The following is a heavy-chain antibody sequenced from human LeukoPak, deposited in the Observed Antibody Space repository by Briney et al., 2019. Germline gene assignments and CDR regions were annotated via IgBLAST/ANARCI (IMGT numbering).Heavy chain of an antibody. J-gene: IGHJ4*02. CDR2: ISGSGGST. CDR1: GFTFSNYA. CDR3: AKQAGGSGSYYYY. D-gene: IGHD3-10*01. V-gene: IGHV3-23*01. Sequence: GSLRLSCAASGFTFSNYAMTWVRQAPGKGLEWVSAISGSGGSTYYADSVKGRFTISRDNSKNTLYLQMSSLRAEDTAVYYCAKQAGGSGSYYYYWGQGTLVTASS.